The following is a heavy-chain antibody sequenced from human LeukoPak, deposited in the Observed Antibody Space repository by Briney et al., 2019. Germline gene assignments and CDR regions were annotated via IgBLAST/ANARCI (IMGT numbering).Heavy chain of an antibody. V-gene: IGHV4-59*01. CDR2: IYYSGST. D-gene: IGHD3-3*01. CDR1: GVSISSYY. Sequence: SETLSLTCTVSGVSISSYYWSWIRQPPGKGLEWIGYIYYSGSTNYNPSLKSRVTISVDTSKNQFSLKLSSVTAADTAVYYCARGFHYDFWSGYLDPYYYYGMDVWGQGTTVTVSS. CDR3: ARGFHYDFWSGYLDPYYYYGMDV. J-gene: IGHJ6*02.